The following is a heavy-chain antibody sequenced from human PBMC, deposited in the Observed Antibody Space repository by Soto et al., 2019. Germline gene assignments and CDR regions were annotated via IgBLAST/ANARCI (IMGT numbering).Heavy chain of an antibody. CDR1: GFTFSSYG. Sequence: LRLSCAASGFTFSSYGMHWVRQAPGKGLEWVAVISYDGSNKYYADSVKGRFTISRDNSKNTLYLQMNSLRAEDTAVYYCAKLWFGESLFDYWGQGTLVTVSS. CDR2: ISYDGSNK. CDR3: AKLWFGESLFDY. D-gene: IGHD3-10*01. V-gene: IGHV3-30*18. J-gene: IGHJ4*02.